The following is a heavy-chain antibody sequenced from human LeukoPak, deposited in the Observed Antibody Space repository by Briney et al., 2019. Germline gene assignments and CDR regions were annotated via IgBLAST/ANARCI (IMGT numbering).Heavy chain of an antibody. V-gene: IGHV4-59*01. CDR1: AGSMTHNY. CDR2: VFYTGTT. CDR3: ARVGDWNDLEC. D-gene: IGHD1-1*01. Sequence: SETLSLTCTLSAGSMTHNYWSWMRQPPGKGLEWIGYVFYTGTTNHNPSLKSRVTISVDTSKNQFSLKLSSVTAADTAVYYCARVGDWNDLECWGHGMLVGVPS. J-gene: IGHJ4*01.